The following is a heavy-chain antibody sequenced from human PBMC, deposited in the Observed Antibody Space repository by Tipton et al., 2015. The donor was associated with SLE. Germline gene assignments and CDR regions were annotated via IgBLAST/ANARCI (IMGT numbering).Heavy chain of an antibody. CDR2: IYRSGST. CDR3: ASAVVVNNDWNFVL. CDR1: GYSISSGYY. J-gene: IGHJ2*01. V-gene: IGHV4-38-2*01. D-gene: IGHD2-15*01. Sequence: TLSLTCAVSGYSISSGYYWGWIRQPPGKGLEWIGSIYRSGSTYYNPSLKSRVTISVDTSKNQLSLKLSSVTAADTAVYYCASAVVVNNDWNFVLWGRGTLVTVSS.